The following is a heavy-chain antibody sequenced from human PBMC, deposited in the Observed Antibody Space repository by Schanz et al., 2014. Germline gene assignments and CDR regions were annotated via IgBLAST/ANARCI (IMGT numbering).Heavy chain of an antibody. CDR1: GFTFSSHW. CDR3: ANNWNLDY. CDR2: INSVGSNT. J-gene: IGHJ4*02. Sequence: EVQLVESGGGLVRPGGSLRLSCAASGFTFSSHWMHWVRQDPGKGLVWVARINSVGSNTDYADSVTGRFTISRDNSKNTLYLQMNSLRAEDTAVYYCANNWNLDYWGQGTLVTVSS. V-gene: IGHV3-74*02. D-gene: IGHD1-20*01.